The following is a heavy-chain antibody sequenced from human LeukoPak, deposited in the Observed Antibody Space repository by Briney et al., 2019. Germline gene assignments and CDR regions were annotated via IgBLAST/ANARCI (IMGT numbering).Heavy chain of an antibody. D-gene: IGHD3-10*01. CDR2: IDPNSGGT. J-gene: IGHJ2*01. Sequence: ASVKVSCRASGYTFTAHYIHRVRQAPGQGLEWMEWIDPNSGGTNYAQRFLGSVTMTGDTSINTAFMEVRRLRSDDTAIYYCARGRGTTMVRGVITNYFDLWGRGSLVTVSS. CDR1: GYTFTAHY. CDR3: ARGRGTTMVRGVITNYFDL. V-gene: IGHV1-2*02.